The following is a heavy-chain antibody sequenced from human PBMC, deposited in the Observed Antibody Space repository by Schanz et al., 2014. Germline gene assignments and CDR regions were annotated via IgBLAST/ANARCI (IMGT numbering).Heavy chain of an antibody. CDR2: IYINSGST. CDR1: GFTFRSFA. J-gene: IGHJ3*01. D-gene: IGHD5-12*01. CDR3: ARDEGRDGYNLAFDV. Sequence: EVQLVESGGGLIQPGGSLRLSCAPSGFTFRSFAMNWVRQAPGKGLEWVSSIYINSGSTNYADSVKGRFIISRDSSKNTLFLQMNSLRAEDTAVYFCARDEGRDGYNLAFDVWGQGTLVTVSS. V-gene: IGHV3-23*04.